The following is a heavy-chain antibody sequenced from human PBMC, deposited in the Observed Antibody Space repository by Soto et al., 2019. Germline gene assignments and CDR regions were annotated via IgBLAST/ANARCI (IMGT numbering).Heavy chain of an antibody. CDR2: IYYSGST. D-gene: IGHD4-4*01. V-gene: IGHV4-39*07. CDR3: ARDHDYSRWFDP. Sequence: SETLSLTCTVSGGSISSSSYYWGWIRQPPGKGLEWIGSIYYSGSTYYNPSLKSRVTISVDTSKNQFSLNLSSVTAADTAVYYCARDHDYSRWFDPWGQGTLVTVSS. CDR1: GGSISSSSYY. J-gene: IGHJ5*02.